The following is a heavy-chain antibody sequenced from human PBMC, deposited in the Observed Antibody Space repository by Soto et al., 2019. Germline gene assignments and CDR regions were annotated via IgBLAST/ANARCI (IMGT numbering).Heavy chain of an antibody. D-gene: IGHD3-3*01. Sequence: ASVKVSCKASGYTFTGYYMHWVRQAPGQGLEWMGWINPNSGGTNYAQKFQGWVTMTRDTSISTAYMELSRLRSDDTAVYYCAISITVLTSPHYYFAYSAQRTLVPLSS. CDR3: AISITVLTSPHYYFAY. CDR1: GYTFTGYY. J-gene: IGHJ4*02. CDR2: INPNSGGT. V-gene: IGHV1-2*04.